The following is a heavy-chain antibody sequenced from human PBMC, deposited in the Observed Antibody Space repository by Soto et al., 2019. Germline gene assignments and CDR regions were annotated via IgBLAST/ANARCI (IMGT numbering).Heavy chain of an antibody. J-gene: IGHJ3*02. V-gene: IGHV3-66*01. Sequence: DVQLVESGGGLVQPGGSLRLSCEASGFTFSGKKYLTWVRQAPGKGLEWVSALYDTDGTFYADSVKGRFTISKDNSKNTFYLQLQSLRPDDTDVYYCATWLQREHGFDIWGLGTMVTVSS. D-gene: IGHD1-1*01. CDR3: ATWLQREHGFDI. CDR2: LYDTDGT. CDR1: GFTFSGKKY.